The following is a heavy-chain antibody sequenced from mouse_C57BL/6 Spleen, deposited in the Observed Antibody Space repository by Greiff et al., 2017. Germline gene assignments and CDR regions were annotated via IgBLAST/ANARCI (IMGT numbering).Heavy chain of an antibody. D-gene: IGHD3-1*01. J-gene: IGHJ3*01. CDR2: IDPSDSYT. CDR1: GYTFTSYW. V-gene: IGHV1-69*01. CDR3: ARLVARALAD. Sequence: VQLQQPGAELVMPGASVKLSCKASGYTFTSYWMHWVKQRPGQGLEWIGEIDPSDSYTNYNQKFKGKSTLTVDKSSSKAYMQLSSLTSEYSAVYYCARLVARALADWGPGTLVTVSA.